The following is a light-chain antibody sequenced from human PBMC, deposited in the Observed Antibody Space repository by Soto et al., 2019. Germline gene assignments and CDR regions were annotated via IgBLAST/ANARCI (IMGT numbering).Light chain of an antibody. Sequence: EILMTQSPFTLSVSPGDRATISCRASQGVSSYLAWYQQKPGQAPSLLIYGAFTRATGIPARFSGTGSGTEFTLTISSLQSEDFALYYCQQHNDWPLTFGQGTKVEI. J-gene: IGKJ1*01. CDR1: QGVSSY. V-gene: IGKV3-15*01. CDR3: QQHNDWPLT. CDR2: GAF.